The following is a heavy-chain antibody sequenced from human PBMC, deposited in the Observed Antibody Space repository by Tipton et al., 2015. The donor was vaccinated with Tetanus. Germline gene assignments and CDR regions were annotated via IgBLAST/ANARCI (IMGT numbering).Heavy chain of an antibody. D-gene: IGHD3-22*01. CDR2: ISGSGGST. CDR1: GFTFSSYA. Sequence: GSLRLSCAASGFTFSSYAMSWVRQAPGKGLEWVSAISGSGGSTYYADSVKGRFTISRDNSKNTLYLQMNSLRAEDTAVYYCAKDSYYDSSGYYYYYYGMDVWGQGTTVTVSS. J-gene: IGHJ6*02. CDR3: AKDSYYDSSGYYYYYYGMDV. V-gene: IGHV3-23*01.